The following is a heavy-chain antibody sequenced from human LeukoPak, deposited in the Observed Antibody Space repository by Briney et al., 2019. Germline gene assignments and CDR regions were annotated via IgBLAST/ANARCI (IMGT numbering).Heavy chain of an antibody. V-gene: IGHV1-69*01. CDR2: IVPILGTA. CDR1: GGTFSSYS. J-gene: IGHJ6*03. Sequence: ASVKVSCKASGGTFSSYSISWVRQAPGQGLEWMGGIVPILGTADYAQKFQGRVTITADESTSTAYMELSSLRSEDTAVYYCARHTWGGHDYYYYYYMDVWGKGTTVTISS. D-gene: IGHD2-21*01. CDR3: ARHTWGGHDYYYYYYMDV.